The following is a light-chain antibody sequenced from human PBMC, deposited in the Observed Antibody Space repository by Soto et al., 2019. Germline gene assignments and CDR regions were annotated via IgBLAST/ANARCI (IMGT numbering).Light chain of an antibody. CDR3: QSYDKSLSGFVV. Sequence: QSVLTQPPSVSGAPGQRVTISCTGSSSNIGAGYDVHWYQHLPGAAPKLLIYARTNRPSGVPDRFSGSKSGTSASLAISGLQAEDEADYYCQSYDKSLSGFVVFGGGTKVTVL. CDR2: ART. CDR1: SSNIGAGYD. J-gene: IGLJ2*01. V-gene: IGLV1-40*01.